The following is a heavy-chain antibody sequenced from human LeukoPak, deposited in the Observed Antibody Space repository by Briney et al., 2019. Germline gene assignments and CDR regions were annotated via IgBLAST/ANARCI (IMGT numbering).Heavy chain of an antibody. CDR3: ASTPQQWLDQYYFDY. CDR1: GGSISSSSYY. V-gene: IGHV4-39*01. D-gene: IGHD6-19*01. Sequence: SETLSLTCTVSGGSISSSSYYWGWIRQPPGKGLEWIGSIYYSGSTYYNPSLKSRVTISVDTSKNQLSLKLSSATAADTAVYYCASTPQQWLDQYYFDYWGQGTLVTVSS. J-gene: IGHJ4*02. CDR2: IYYSGST.